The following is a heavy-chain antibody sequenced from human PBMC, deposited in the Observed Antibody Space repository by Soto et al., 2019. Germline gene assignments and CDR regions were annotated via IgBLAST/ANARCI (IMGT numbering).Heavy chain of an antibody. Sequence: GGSLSLSSAASGFPFSNAWMIWVRQAPGKGLEWVGRIKSKTDGGTTDYAAPVKGRFTISRDDSKITLYLQMNNLKTEGAVIYYWTTERPDTPMVFDYWGQGTLVNVAS. CDR1: GFPFSNAW. CDR3: TTERPDTPMVFDY. CDR2: IKSKTDGGTT. J-gene: IGHJ4*02. D-gene: IGHD5-18*01. V-gene: IGHV3-15*01.